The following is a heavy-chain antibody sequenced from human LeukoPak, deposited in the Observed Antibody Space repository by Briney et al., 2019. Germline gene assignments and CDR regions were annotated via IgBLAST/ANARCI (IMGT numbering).Heavy chain of an antibody. CDR3: AKGRSHSTGWYFDY. CDR1: GFSFSTYG. V-gene: IGHV3-30*02. CDR2: IRYDGNNK. Sequence: GGSLRLSCAASGFSFSTYGMHWVRQAPGKGLEWVAVIRYDGNNKAYADSVKGRFIISRDNSKNMLYLQMNSLGADDTAIYYCAKGRSHSTGWYFDYWGQGTLVTVSS. D-gene: IGHD6-19*01. J-gene: IGHJ4*02.